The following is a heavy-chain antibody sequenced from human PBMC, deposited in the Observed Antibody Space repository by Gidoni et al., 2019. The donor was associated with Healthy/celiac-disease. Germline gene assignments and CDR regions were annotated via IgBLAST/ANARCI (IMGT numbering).Heavy chain of an antibody. V-gene: IGHV3-30-3*01. Sequence: QVQLVESGGGVVQPVRSLRPPCADYGFTFSSFPMHWVRQAAGKRLEWVAVISYDGSNKYYADSVKGRFTISRDNSKNTLYLQMNSLRAEDTAVYYCARDLFTIFGVVYYYYGMDVWGQGTTVTVSS. CDR3: ARDLFTIFGVVYYYYGMDV. CDR1: GFTFSSFP. CDR2: ISYDGSNK. J-gene: IGHJ6*02. D-gene: IGHD3-3*01.